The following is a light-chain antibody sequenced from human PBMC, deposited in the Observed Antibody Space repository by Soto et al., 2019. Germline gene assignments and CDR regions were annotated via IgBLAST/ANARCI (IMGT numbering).Light chain of an antibody. CDR3: AAWDDPVSVDV. V-gene: IGLV1-44*01. CDR2: RNN. Sequence: QSVLTQPPSASGTPGQRGSISCSGETSDIGSNTVNWYQHLPGTAPRLLIYRNNQRPSTVPDRFSGSKSGTAASLAISVLHSDDEADYFCAAWDDPVSVDVFGSGTKLTVL. CDR1: TSDIGSNT. J-gene: IGLJ1*01.